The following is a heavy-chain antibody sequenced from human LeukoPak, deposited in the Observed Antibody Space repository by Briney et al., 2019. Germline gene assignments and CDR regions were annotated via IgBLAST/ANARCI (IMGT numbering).Heavy chain of an antibody. CDR2: ISSSSSTI. D-gene: IGHD4-17*01. Sequence: GGSLRLSCTVSGFTVSSNSMNWVRQAPGKGLEWVSYISSSSSTIYYADSVKGRFTISRDNAKNSLYLQMNSLRAEDTAVYYCARDMYGDYLFDYWGQGTLVTVSS. CDR1: GFTVSSNS. J-gene: IGHJ4*02. CDR3: ARDMYGDYLFDY. V-gene: IGHV3-48*01.